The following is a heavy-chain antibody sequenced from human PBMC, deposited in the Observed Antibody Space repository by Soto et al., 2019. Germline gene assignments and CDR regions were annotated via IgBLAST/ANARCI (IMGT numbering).Heavy chain of an antibody. V-gene: IGHV3-30-3*01. CDR1: GFTFSSYA. D-gene: IGHD3-22*01. CDR3: ARGTYYYDSSGYIGY. J-gene: IGHJ4*02. Sequence: GESLKISCAASGFTFSSYAMHWVRQAPGKGLEWVAVISYDGSNKYYADSVKGRFTISRDNSKNTLYLQMSSLRVEDTAVYYCARGTYYYDSSGYIGYWGQGTLVTVSS. CDR2: ISYDGSNK.